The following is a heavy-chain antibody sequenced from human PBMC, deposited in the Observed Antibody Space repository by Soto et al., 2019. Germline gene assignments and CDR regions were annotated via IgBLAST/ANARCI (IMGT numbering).Heavy chain of an antibody. CDR2: INAGNGNT. Sequence: QVQLVQSGAEEKKPGASVKVSCKASGYTFTSYGIHWVRQAPGQRLEWMGWINAGNGNTKYSQKFQGRVTITSDTPGSTAYMELSSLRCEGNAVYYYAAGISMETGIDYWGQGTPVTVSS. V-gene: IGHV1-3*05. CDR1: GYTFTSYG. D-gene: IGHD3-3*02. J-gene: IGHJ4*02. CDR3: AAGISMETGIDY.